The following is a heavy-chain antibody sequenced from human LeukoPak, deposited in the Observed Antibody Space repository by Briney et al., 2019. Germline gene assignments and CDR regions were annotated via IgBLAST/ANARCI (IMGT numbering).Heavy chain of an antibody. CDR2: IYPGDSDT. Sequence: GESLKISCKGSGYSFTTYWIGWVRQMPGKGLEWMGIIYPGDSDTRYSPSFQGQVTVSADKSISTAYLQWSSLKASDTAMYYCAKMNPGSGWKLDYWGQGTLVTVSS. V-gene: IGHV5-51*01. D-gene: IGHD6-19*01. CDR1: GYSFTTYW. CDR3: AKMNPGSGWKLDY. J-gene: IGHJ4*02.